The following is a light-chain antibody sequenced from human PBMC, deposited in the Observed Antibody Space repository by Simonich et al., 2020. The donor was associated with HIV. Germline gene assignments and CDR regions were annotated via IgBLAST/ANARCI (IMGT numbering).Light chain of an antibody. CDR3: QQFNSYPYT. CDR2: DAS. V-gene: IGKV1-13*02. CDR1: QDISSA. J-gene: IGKJ2*01. Sequence: AIQLTQSPSSLSASVGDRVTITCRASQDISSALAWYQQKPGKAPKLLIYDASSLESGVPSRFSGRGSGTDFTLTISSLQPEDFATYYCQQFNSYPYTFGQGTKLEIK.